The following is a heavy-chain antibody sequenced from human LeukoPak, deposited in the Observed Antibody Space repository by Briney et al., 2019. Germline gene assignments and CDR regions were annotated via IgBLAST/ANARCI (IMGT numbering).Heavy chain of an antibody. J-gene: IGHJ4*02. D-gene: IGHD2-2*01. V-gene: IGHV1-69*05. Sequence: SVKVSCKASGGTFSSYAISWVRQAPGQGLEWMGGIIPIFGTANYAQKFQGRVTITTDESTSTAYMELRSLRSDDTAVYYCALIPYCTTATCYYFDFWGQGTLVTVSS. CDR3: ALIPYCTTATCYYFDF. CDR2: IIPIFGTA. CDR1: GGTFSSYA.